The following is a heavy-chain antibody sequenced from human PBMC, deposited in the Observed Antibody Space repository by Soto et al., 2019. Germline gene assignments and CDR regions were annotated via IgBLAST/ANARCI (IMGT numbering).Heavy chain of an antibody. Sequence: GASVKVSCKASGYTFTSYGISWVRQAPGQGLEWMGWISAYNGNTNYGQKLQGRVTMTTDTSTSTAYMELRSLRSDDTAVYYRARDKGGYYYDSSGYQSYWGQGTLVTVSS. V-gene: IGHV1-18*01. CDR1: GYTFTSYG. D-gene: IGHD3-22*01. CDR3: ARDKGGYYYDSSGYQSY. J-gene: IGHJ4*02. CDR2: ISAYNGNT.